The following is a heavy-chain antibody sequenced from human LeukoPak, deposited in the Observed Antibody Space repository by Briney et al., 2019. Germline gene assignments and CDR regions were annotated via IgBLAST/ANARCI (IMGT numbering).Heavy chain of an antibody. J-gene: IGHJ4*02. V-gene: IGHV4-59*08. D-gene: IGHD4-17*01. CDR1: GGSITGHY. CDR3: ARHATDDYGDTPFFDN. Sequence: PSETLSLTCTVSGGSITGHYWSWVRQPPGKGLEWIGYISYSGRTNYNPSLKSRVTISVDTSRVHFSLRLSSVTAADTAVYYCARHATDDYGDTPFFDNWGQGTLVTVSS. CDR2: ISYSGRT.